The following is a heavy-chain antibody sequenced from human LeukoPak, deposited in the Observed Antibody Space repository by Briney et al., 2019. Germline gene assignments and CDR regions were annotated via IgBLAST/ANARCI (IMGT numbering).Heavy chain of an antibody. D-gene: IGHD3-22*01. J-gene: IGHJ4*02. CDR1: GYSFTSYW. CDR2: IDPSDSYT. V-gene: IGHV5-10-1*01. Sequence: AGESLKISCKGSGYSFTSYWISWVRQMPGKGLEWMGRIDPSDSYTNYSPSFQGHVTISADKSISTAYLQWSSLKASDTAMYYCAKDGNRYDSSGNHYFDYWGQGTLVTVSS. CDR3: AKDGNRYDSSGNHYFDY.